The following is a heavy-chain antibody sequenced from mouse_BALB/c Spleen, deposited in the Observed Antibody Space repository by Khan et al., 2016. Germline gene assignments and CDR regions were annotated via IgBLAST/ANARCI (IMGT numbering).Heavy chain of an antibody. D-gene: IGHD1-1*01. Sequence: EVELVESGGGLVKPGGSLKLSCAASGFTFSDFYMYWIRQTPEKRLEWVATISHGGRYTYYPDSLKGRFTISRDNAKNNLYLQMTSLKSEDTAISYCARAGNTYTYWFFDVWGAGTAVTVSS. CDR2: ISHGGRYT. V-gene: IGHV5-4*02. CDR1: GFTFSDFY. J-gene: IGHJ1*01. CDR3: ARAGNTYTYWFFDV.